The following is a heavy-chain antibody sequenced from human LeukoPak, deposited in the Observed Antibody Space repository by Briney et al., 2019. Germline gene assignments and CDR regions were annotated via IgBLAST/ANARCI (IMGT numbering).Heavy chain of an antibody. Sequence: SEALSLTCTVSGGSINNYYWSWIRQPPGKGLEWIGYIYYRGSTNYNPSLKSRVTFSVDTSKNQFSLKLNSVTAADTAVYYCARGGDYGDLRYFDYWGQGTLVTVSS. V-gene: IGHV4-59*01. D-gene: IGHD4-17*01. CDR2: IYYRGST. CDR3: ARGGDYGDLRYFDY. J-gene: IGHJ4*02. CDR1: GGSINNYY.